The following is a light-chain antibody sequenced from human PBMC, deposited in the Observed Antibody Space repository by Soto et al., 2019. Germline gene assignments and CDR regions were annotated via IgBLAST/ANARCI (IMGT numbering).Light chain of an antibody. CDR3: QQYGSSPRT. CDR1: QSVSTY. CDR2: DAS. Sequence: EIVLTQSPATLSLSPGERATLSCRASQSVSTYLAWYQQTPGQAPRLLIYDASTRATGIPARFSGSGSGTDFTLTISRLEPEDFAVYYCQQYGSSPRTFGQGTKVDIK. V-gene: IGKV3-20*01. J-gene: IGKJ1*01.